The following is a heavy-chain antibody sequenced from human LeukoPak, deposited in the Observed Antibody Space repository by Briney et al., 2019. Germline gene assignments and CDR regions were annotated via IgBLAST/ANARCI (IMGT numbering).Heavy chain of an antibody. Sequence: GGSLRLSCAAPGFTFSSYSMNWVRQAPGKGLEWVSSISSSSSYIYYADSVKGRFTISRDNAKNSLYLQMNSLRAEDTAVYYCARDSPYWELLREIDYWGQGTLVTVSS. CDR2: ISSSSSYI. V-gene: IGHV3-21*01. CDR1: GFTFSSYS. CDR3: ARDSPYWELLREIDY. D-gene: IGHD1-26*01. J-gene: IGHJ4*02.